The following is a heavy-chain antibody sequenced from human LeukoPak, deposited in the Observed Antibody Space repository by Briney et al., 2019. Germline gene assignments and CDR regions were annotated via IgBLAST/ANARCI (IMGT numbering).Heavy chain of an antibody. CDR3: AKERSRGGDCLDY. V-gene: IGHV3-48*03. CDR1: GFTFSSYE. J-gene: IGHJ4*02. Sequence: GGSLRLSCAASGFTFSSYEMNWVRQAPGKGLEWVSYISSSGSTIYYADSVKGRFTISRDNSKNTLYLQMNSLRAEETAVYYCAKERSRGGDCLDYWGQGTLVTVSS. D-gene: IGHD2-21*02. CDR2: ISSSGSTI.